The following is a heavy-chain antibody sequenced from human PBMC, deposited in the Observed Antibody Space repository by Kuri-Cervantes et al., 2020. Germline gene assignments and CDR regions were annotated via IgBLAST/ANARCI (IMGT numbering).Heavy chain of an antibody. V-gene: IGHV3-33*03. Sequence: GESLKISCAASGFTFSSYGMHWVRQAPGKGLEWVAVIWYDGSNKYYADSVKGRFTISRDNAKNSLYLQMNSLRAEDTALYYCAKDLAAAGTQSLFSESPLNPTRGITGVCYFDYWGQGTLVTVSS. CDR2: IWYDGSNK. CDR3: AKDLAAAGTQSLFSESPLNPTRGITGVCYFDY. CDR1: GFTFSSYG. J-gene: IGHJ4*02. D-gene: IGHD6-13*01.